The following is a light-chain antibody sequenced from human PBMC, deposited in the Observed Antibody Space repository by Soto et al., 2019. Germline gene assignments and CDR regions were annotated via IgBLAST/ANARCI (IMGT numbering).Light chain of an antibody. V-gene: IGLV2-14*03. CDR2: DVT. J-gene: IGLJ2*01. CDR3: SSYSSTRTVV. CDR1: SSDDGGYNY. Sequence: QSALAQPASVSGSPGQSITMSCTGTSSDDGGYNYVSWYQQHPGKAPKLIIFDVTNRPSGVSTRFSGSKSVNTASLTISGLQAEDEADYYCSSYSSTRTVVFGGGTKLTVL.